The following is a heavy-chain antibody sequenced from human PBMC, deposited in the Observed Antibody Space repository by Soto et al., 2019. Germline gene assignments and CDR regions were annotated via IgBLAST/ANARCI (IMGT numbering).Heavy chain of an antibody. J-gene: IGHJ4*02. V-gene: IGHV3-74*01. D-gene: IGHD3-16*01. CDR2: INSDGSNT. Sequence: PGGSLRLSCAASGFTFRDYWMYWVRQAPGKGLVWVSRINSDGSNTNYMDSVKGRFTISRDNAKNMLYLQMNSLRAEDTAVYYCVKSIGGPPPFFDYWSQGTLVTVSS. CDR1: GFTFRDYW. CDR3: VKSIGGPPPFFDY.